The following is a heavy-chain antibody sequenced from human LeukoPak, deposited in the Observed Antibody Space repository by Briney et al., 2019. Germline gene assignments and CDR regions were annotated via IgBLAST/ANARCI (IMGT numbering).Heavy chain of an antibody. J-gene: IGHJ4*02. V-gene: IGHV1-69*13. CDR1: GYTFTDYY. CDR2: INPIFGTA. D-gene: IGHD6-6*01. CDR3: ARRGAYSSSPYFDF. Sequence: ASVKVSCKASGYTFTDYYVYWVRQAPGQGLEWMGWINPIFGTANYAQNFQGRVTITADESTSTAYMELSSLRSEDTAVYYCARRGAYSSSPYFDFWGQGTLVTVSS.